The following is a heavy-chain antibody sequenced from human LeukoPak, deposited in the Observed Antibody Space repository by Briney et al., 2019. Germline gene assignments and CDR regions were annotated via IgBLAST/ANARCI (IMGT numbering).Heavy chain of an antibody. CDR3: ARERAVTTYYYFDY. D-gene: IGHD4-17*01. CDR2: IYYSGST. V-gene: IGHV4-59*01. CDR1: GGSISSYY. Sequence: PSETLSLTCTVSGGSISSYYWSWLRQPPGKGLEWIGYIYYSGSTYYNPSLKSRVTISVDTSKIQFSLKLSSVTAADTAVYYCARERAVTTYYYFDYWGQGTLVTVSS. J-gene: IGHJ4*02.